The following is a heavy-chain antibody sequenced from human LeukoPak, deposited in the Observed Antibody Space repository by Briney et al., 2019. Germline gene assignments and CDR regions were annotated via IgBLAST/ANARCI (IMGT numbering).Heavy chain of an antibody. D-gene: IGHD1-7*01. V-gene: IGHV1-18*01. CDR1: GYTFTSYG. Sequence: GASVKVSCKASGYTFTSYGISWVRQAPGQGLEWMGWISAYNGNTNYAQKLQGRVTMTTDTSTSTAYMELRSLRSDDTAVYYCARGYRLTGTTPSIWFDPWGQGTLVTVSS. J-gene: IGHJ5*02. CDR2: ISAYNGNT. CDR3: ARGYRLTGTTPSIWFDP.